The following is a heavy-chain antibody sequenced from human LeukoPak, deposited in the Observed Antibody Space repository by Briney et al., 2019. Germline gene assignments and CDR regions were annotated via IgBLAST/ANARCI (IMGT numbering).Heavy chain of an antibody. D-gene: IGHD6-6*01. CDR3: ARGWQINSSGGFVDP. V-gene: IGHV1-2*02. CDR2: INPSSGAT. CDR1: GYGFTDYY. J-gene: IGHJ5*02. Sequence: ASLKVSCQACGYGFTDYYIHWIRQAPGQGLEWMGWINPSSGATIYAQKFQGRVTMTRDIFSTTAYMEINSLVSDDTAVYYCARGWQINSSGGFVDPWGQGTLVTVSS.